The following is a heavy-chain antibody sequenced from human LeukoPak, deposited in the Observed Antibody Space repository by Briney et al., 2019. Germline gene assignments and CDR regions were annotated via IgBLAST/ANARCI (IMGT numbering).Heavy chain of an antibody. CDR3: AKEPHILTGYYTDYFDS. D-gene: IGHD3-9*01. V-gene: IGHV3-23*01. CDR1: GFSFSSYG. CDR2: ISGSGEST. Sequence: GGTLRLSCVGSGFSFSSYGMTWVRQAPGKGLGWVSAISGSGESTYNAGSVQGRFTVSRDNSKNTLYLQMNSLRAEDTAVYFCAKEPHILTGYYTDYFDSWGQGTLVTVSS. J-gene: IGHJ4*02.